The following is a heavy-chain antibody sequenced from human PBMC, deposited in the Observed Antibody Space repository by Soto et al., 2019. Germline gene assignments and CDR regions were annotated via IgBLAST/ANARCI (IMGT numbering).Heavy chain of an antibody. CDR3: ARKNGVLDAFDI. CDR1: GGSIGSSNG. J-gene: IGHJ3*02. Sequence: PSETLSLTCAVSGGSIGSSNGWGWIRQPPGKGLEWIGYIYYSGSTYYNPSLKSRVTMSVDTSKNQFSLKLSSVTAVDTAVYYCARKNGVLDAFDIWGQGTMVTVSS. D-gene: IGHD4-17*01. V-gene: IGHV4-28*01. CDR2: IYYSGST.